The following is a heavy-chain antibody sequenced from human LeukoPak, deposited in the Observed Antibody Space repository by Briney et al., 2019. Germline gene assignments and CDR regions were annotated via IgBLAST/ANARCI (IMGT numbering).Heavy chain of an antibody. Sequence: SETLSLTCAVSGYSISSGYYWGWIRQPPGKGLEWIGSIYHSGSTYYNSSLKSRVTISVDTSKNQFSLKLSSVTAADTAVYYCARIFVWSGYYTGPAHFDYWGQGTLVTVSS. J-gene: IGHJ4*02. CDR3: ARIFVWSGYYTGPAHFDY. CDR2: IYHSGST. D-gene: IGHD3-3*01. V-gene: IGHV4-38-2*01. CDR1: GYSISSGYY.